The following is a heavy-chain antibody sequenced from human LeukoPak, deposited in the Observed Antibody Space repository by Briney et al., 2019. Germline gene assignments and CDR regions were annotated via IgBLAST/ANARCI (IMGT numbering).Heavy chain of an antibody. J-gene: IGHJ4*02. CDR2: ISAYNGNT. Sequence: ASVKVSCKASGYTFTNYGVSWVRQAPGQGLEWMGWISAYNGNTNYAQKLQGRVTMTTDTSTSTAYMELRSLRSDDTAVYYCARDRLTVAGTTSFNYWGQGTLVTVPS. V-gene: IGHV1-18*01. D-gene: IGHD1-7*01. CDR3: ARDRLTVAGTTSFNY. CDR1: GYTFTNYG.